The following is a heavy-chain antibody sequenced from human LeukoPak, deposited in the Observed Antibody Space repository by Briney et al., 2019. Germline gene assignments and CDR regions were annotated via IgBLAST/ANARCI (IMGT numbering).Heavy chain of an antibody. D-gene: IGHD6-19*01. CDR3: ARVVISGSGWYPTYGMDV. CDR1: GGSISSGGYY. J-gene: IGHJ6*02. CDR2: IYHSGST. Sequence: PSETLSLTCTVSGGSISSGGYYWSWIRQPPGKGLEWIGYIYHSGSTYYNPSLKSRVTISVDRSKNQFSLKLSSVTAADTAVYYCARVVISGSGWYPTYGMDVWGQGTTVTVSS. V-gene: IGHV4-30-2*01.